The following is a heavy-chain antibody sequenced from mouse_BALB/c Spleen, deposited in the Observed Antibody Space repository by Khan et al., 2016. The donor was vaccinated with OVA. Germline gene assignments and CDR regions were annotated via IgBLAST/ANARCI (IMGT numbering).Heavy chain of an antibody. CDR2: ISTYYGDA. Sequence: QVQLKQSGAELVRPGVSVKISCKGSGYTFTDFTLHWVKQSHAKSLEWIGVISTYYGDATYNQKFKGKATMTVDKSSTAYMELARLTSEDSAIYYCTRGGGGDRFTYWGQGTLVTVSA. CDR1: GYTFTDFT. J-gene: IGHJ3*01. CDR3: TRGGGGDRFTY. V-gene: IGHV1S137*01.